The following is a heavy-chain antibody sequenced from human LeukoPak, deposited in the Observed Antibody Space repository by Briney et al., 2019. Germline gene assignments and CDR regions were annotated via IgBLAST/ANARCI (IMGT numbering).Heavy chain of an antibody. J-gene: IGHJ4*02. D-gene: IGHD5-18*01. CDR3: ARFLTLTAYFDY. CDR2: IYYSGST. V-gene: IGHV4-31*03. Sequence: SETLSLTCTVSGGSISSGGYSWSWIRQHPGKGLEWIGYIYYSGSTYYNPSLKSRVTISVDTSKNQFSLKLSSVTAADTAVYYCARFLTLTAYFDYWGQGTLVTVSS. CDR1: GGSISSGGYS.